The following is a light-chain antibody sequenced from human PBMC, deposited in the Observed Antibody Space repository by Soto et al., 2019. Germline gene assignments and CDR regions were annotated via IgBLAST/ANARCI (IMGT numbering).Light chain of an antibody. J-gene: IGKJ2*01. CDR2: ASF. CDR3: QQIYNIPYT. Sequence: DIQMTQSPSSLSVSVRDRVTITCRASQSIATFLHWYQQKPGKAPKLLIYASFNLQSGVPSRFSGSGSGTDFTLTISSLQPEDFATYYCQQIYNIPYTFGQGTKLEI. CDR1: QSIATF. V-gene: IGKV1-39*01.